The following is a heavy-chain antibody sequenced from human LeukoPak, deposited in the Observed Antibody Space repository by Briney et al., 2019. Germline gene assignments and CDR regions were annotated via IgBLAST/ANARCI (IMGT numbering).Heavy chain of an antibody. J-gene: IGHJ4*02. CDR1: GFTFDDYA. V-gene: IGHV3-9*01. CDR3: AKSDCGSDGCKLLNY. Sequence: GGSLRLSCAASGFTFDDYAMHWVRQAPGKGLEWVSGISWNSGSIGYADSVKGRFTISRDNAKNSLYLQMNSLRVEDTAIYYCAKSDCGSDGCKLLNYWGQGILVTVSS. CDR2: ISWNSGSI. D-gene: IGHD2-21*01.